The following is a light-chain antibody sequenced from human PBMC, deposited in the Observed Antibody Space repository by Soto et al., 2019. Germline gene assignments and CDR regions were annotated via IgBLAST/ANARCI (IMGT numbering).Light chain of an antibody. Sequence: DIQMTQSPSTLPASVGDRVTITCRASQGISNYLAWYQQRPGKAPKLLIYAASTLQTGVPSRFSGSGSGTEFTLTISSLQPEDFATYHCQQLTSYPRSTFGQGTRLEIK. CDR1: QGISNY. V-gene: IGKV1-9*01. CDR2: AAS. CDR3: QQLTSYPRST. J-gene: IGKJ5*01.